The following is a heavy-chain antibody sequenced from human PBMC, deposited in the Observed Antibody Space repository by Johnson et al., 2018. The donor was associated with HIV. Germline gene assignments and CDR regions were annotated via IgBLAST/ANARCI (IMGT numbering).Heavy chain of an antibody. CDR2: IRGKPYGGTP. Sequence: VQLVESGGGLIQPGGSLRLSCAASGFSVSNNYMSWVRQAPGKGLEWVGFIRGKPYGGTPEYAASVKGRFTISRDDSKSIAYLQMNSLRTEDTAIYYCSRDSWGRRPHDTFDIWGQGTMVTVSS. D-gene: IGHD3-16*01. V-gene: IGHV3-71*04. CDR1: GFSVSNNY. J-gene: IGHJ3*02. CDR3: SRDSWGRRPHDTFDI.